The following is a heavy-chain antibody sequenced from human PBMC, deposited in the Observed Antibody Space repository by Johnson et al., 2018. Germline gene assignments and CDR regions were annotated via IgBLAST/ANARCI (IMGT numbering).Heavy chain of an antibody. Sequence: QVQLQESGGGVVQPGRSLKLSCAGSGLTFSSYGMHWVRQAPGKGLEWVAVIWYDGGKKYYADPVKGRFAISRDNSKNPLYLQMNSLRAEDTALYYCARDRSAGYYYGMDVWGQGTTVTVSS. D-gene: IGHD1-26*01. CDR1: GLTFSSYG. CDR3: ARDRSAGYYYGMDV. V-gene: IGHV3-33*01. J-gene: IGHJ6*02. CDR2: IWYDGGKK.